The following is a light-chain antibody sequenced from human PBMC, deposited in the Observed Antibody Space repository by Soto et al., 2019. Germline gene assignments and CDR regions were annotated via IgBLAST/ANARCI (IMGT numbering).Light chain of an antibody. J-gene: IGKJ1*01. V-gene: IGKV1-5*03. CDR1: QSINTW. Sequence: DIQMTQSPSTLSASIGDRIIITCRASQSINTWLAWYQQKPGEAPKLLIYDGSTLARGVPSRFSGSGSETEFTLTISRLQPDDFATFYCQQYQTYSQTFGQGTKVEV. CDR2: DGS. CDR3: QQYQTYSQT.